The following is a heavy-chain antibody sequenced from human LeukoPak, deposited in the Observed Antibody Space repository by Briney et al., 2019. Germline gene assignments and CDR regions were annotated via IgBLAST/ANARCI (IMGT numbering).Heavy chain of an antibody. J-gene: IGHJ6*03. CDR3: AKDPHPPPSYSSSWYYMDV. V-gene: IGHV3-21*01. Sequence: PGGSLRLSCEASGFTFSTYNMNWVRQAPGKRLEWVSSITSSSSYVFYADSVKGRFTISRDNAKNSLYLQMNSLRAEDTAVYYCAKDPHPPPSYSSSWYYMDVWGKGTTVTVSS. CDR1: GFTFSTYN. CDR2: ITSSSSYV. D-gene: IGHD6-13*01.